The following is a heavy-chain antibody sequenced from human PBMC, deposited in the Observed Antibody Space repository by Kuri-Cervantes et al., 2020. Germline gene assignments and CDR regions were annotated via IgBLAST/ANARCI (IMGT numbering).Heavy chain of an antibody. J-gene: IGHJ5*02. Sequence: ASVKVSCKVSGYTLTELSMHWVRQAPGKGLEWMGGFDPEDGETIYAQKFQGRVTMTEDTSTDTAYMELSSLRSDDTAVYYCARLPNPVGATWWFDPWGQGTLVTVSS. D-gene: IGHD1-26*01. CDR1: GYTLTELS. V-gene: IGHV1-24*01. CDR3: ARLPNPVGATWWFDP. CDR2: FDPEDGET.